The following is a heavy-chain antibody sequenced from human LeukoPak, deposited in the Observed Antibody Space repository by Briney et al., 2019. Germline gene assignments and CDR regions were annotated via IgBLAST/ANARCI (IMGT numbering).Heavy chain of an antibody. V-gene: IGHV3-30*18. D-gene: IGHD1-26*01. J-gene: IGHJ3*02. CDR2: ISYDGSNK. CDR3: AKDFGIVGATGAFDI. CDR1: GFTFSSYG. Sequence: GGSLRLSCAASGFTFSSYGMHWVRQAPGKGLEWVAVISYDGSNKYYADSVKGRFTISRDNSKNTLYLQMNSLRAEDTAVYYCAKDFGIVGATGAFDIWGQGTMVTVSS.